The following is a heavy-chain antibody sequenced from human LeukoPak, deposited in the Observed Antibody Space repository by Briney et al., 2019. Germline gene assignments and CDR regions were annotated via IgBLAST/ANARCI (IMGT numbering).Heavy chain of an antibody. D-gene: IGHD3-22*01. V-gene: IGHV4-31*03. CDR3: SRGLDSRKLGY. Sequence: SETLSLTCTVSGASFSSGYQYWNWIRQSPGKGLEWIGSIHPSGRLYNNPSLESRVTISIATSKNQFSLHLTSVTAADTAVYFCSRGLDSRKLGYWGQGTLVTVSS. CDR1: GASFSSGYQY. CDR2: IHPSGRL. J-gene: IGHJ4*02.